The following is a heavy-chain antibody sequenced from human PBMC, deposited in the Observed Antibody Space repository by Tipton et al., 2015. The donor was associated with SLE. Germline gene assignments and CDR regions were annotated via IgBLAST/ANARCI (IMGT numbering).Heavy chain of an antibody. D-gene: IGHD5-24*01. J-gene: IGHJ3*02. CDR3: AGVEMATTRRGGRDAFDI. CDR2: IYTSGST. CDR1: GGSISSYY. Sequence: LRLSCTVSGGSISSYYWSWIRQPPGKGLEWIGRIYTSGSTNYNPSLKSRVTISVDTSKNQFSLKLSSVTAADTAVYYCAGVEMATTRRGGRDAFDIWGQGTMVTVSS. V-gene: IGHV4-4*07.